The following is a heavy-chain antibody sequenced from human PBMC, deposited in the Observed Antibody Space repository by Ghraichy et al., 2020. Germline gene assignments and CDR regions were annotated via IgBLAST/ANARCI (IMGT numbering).Heavy chain of an antibody. V-gene: IGHV3-21*01. J-gene: IGHJ2*01. CDR3: ARGLDYGDYSRCFDL. D-gene: IGHD4-17*01. CDR2: ISSSSSYK. Sequence: GGSLRLSCAASGFTFSSYCMNWVRQAPGKGLEWVSYISSSSSYKYYADSVKGRFTISRDNAKNSLYLQMNSLRAEDTAVYYCARGLDYGDYSRCFDLWGRGTLATVSS. CDR1: GFTFSSYC.